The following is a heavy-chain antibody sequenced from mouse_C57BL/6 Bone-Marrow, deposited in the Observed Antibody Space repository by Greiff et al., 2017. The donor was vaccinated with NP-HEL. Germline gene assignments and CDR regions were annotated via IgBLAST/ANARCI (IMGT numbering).Heavy chain of an antibody. CDR1: YTFSRGLH. J-gene: IGHJ3*01. CDR2: GQGLEGIG. V-gene: IGHV1-87*01. Sequence: VQLQQSGPELVRPWASVKISCPAFYTFSRGLHFAIRDTNSWMQWVKKRPGQGLEGIGAFDPGYGDTSYNQKFTGTATLTADQSSLTSYMQLSSLTSEDSAVYYGAYYGLRRNWFALGGRGTLVTVTA. D-gene: IGHD1-1*01. CDR3: SEDSAVYYGAYYGLRRNWFAL.